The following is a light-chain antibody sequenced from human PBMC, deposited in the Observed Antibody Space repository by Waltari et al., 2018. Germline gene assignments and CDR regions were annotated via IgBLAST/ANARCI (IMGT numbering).Light chain of an antibody. CDR2: RAT. Sequence: DLRMTPSPSPLSASGGDRVTITCRASDNIGNWLAWYQHRAGKAPNLLISRATVLESGVPSRFSGSGSGTDFTLSITSLQPGDFASFYCQQYKDYPYTFGQGTKLEI. J-gene: IGKJ2*01. CDR1: DNIGNW. V-gene: IGKV1-5*03. CDR3: QQYKDYPYT.